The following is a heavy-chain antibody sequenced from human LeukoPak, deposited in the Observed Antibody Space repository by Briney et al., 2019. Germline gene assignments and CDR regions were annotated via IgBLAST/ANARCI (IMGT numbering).Heavy chain of an antibody. D-gene: IGHD4-17*01. CDR2: IYHSGST. Sequence: SPTLSLTCAVSGGSISSGGYSWSWIRQPPGKGLEWIGYIYHSGSTYYNPSLKSRVTISVDRSKNQFSLKLSSVTAADTAVYYCARGYGDYLGLLDYWGQGTLVTVSS. V-gene: IGHV4-30-2*01. CDR1: GGSISSGGYS. J-gene: IGHJ4*02. CDR3: ARGYGDYLGLLDY.